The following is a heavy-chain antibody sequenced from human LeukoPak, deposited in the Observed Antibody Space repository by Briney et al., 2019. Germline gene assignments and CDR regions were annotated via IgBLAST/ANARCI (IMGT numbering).Heavy chain of an antibody. CDR2: IRYDGSNK. V-gene: IGHV3-30*02. CDR1: GFTFSSYG. J-gene: IGHJ4*02. CDR3: AKDVWDIVVVPAVFFEY. Sequence: PGGSLRLSCAASGFTFSSYGMHRVRQAPGKGLEWVAFIRYDGSNKYYADSVKGRFTISRDNSKNTLYLQMNSLRAEDTAVYYCAKDVWDIVVVPAVFFEYWGQGTLVTVSS. D-gene: IGHD2-2*01.